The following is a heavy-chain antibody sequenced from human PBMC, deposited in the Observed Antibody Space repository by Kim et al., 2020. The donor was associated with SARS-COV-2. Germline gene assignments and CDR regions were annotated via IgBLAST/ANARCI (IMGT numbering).Heavy chain of an antibody. V-gene: IGHV4-61*02. J-gene: IGHJ6*02. CDR2: IYTSGST. CDR1: GGSISSGSYY. CDR3: ARGYYGSVCYYDYYYGMDV. D-gene: IGHD3-10*01. Sequence: SETLSLTCTVSGGSISSGSYYWSWIRQHAGKGLEWIGCIYTSGSTNYNPSLKSRVTISVDTSKNQFSLKLSSVTAADTAVYYCARGYYGSVCYYDYYYGMDVWGQAATLTVS.